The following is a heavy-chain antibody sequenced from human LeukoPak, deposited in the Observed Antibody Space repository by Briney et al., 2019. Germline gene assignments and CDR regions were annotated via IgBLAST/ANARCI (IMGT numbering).Heavy chain of an antibody. V-gene: IGHV1-2*02. CDR1: GYTFTGYY. CDR3: ARDSPMVRGGDY. Sequence: ASVNVSCKASGYTFTGYYMHWVRQAPGQGLEWMGWINPNSGGTNYAQKFQGRVTMTRDTSISTAYMELSRLRSDDTAVYYCARDSPMVRGGDYWGQGTLVTVSS. D-gene: IGHD3-10*01. J-gene: IGHJ4*02. CDR2: INPNSGGT.